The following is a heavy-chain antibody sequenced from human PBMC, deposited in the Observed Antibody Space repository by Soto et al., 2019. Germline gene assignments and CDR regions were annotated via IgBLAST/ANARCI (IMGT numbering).Heavy chain of an antibody. D-gene: IGHD3-16*01. CDR2: INHSGST. V-gene: IGHV4-34*01. Sequence: QVQVRQWGAGLLKPSETLSLTCAVYGGSFSDNYWSWIRQPPGKGLEWLGEINHSGSTNHNPSLKSRVTILADTSKKPFSLKLSSVTAADTAVYYCARGRGEIQGPWGQGTLVTVSS. J-gene: IGHJ5*02. CDR3: ARGRGEIQGP. CDR1: GGSFSDNY.